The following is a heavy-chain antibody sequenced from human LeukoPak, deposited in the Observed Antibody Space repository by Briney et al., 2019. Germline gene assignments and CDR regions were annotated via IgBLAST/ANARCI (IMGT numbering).Heavy chain of an antibody. V-gene: IGHV3-23*01. CDR3: AKAGGATTSWYFDV. CDR2: ISASGGTT. J-gene: IGHJ2*01. Sequence: GGSLRLSCAASGFTFSTYEMDWVRQATGKGLEWVSAISASGGTTYNSDSVKGRFTNSRDSAKNTLYLQINSLRAEDSAVYYCAKAGGATTSWYFDVWGRGTLVTVSS. D-gene: IGHD1-14*01. CDR1: GFTFSTYE.